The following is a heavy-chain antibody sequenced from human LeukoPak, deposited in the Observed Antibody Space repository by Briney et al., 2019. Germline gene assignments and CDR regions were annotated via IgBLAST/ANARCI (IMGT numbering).Heavy chain of an antibody. CDR3: AGDARALRYFGGGDAFDI. D-gene: IGHD3-9*01. V-gene: IGHV3-23*01. CDR2: ISGSGGST. J-gene: IGHJ3*02. CDR1: GFTFSSYA. Sequence: GGSLRLSCAASGFTFSSYAMSWVGQAPGRGLEWVSTISGSGGSTCYADSVKGRFTISRDNAKNSLYLQMNSLRAEDTAVYYCAGDARALRYFGGGDAFDIWGQGTMVTVSS.